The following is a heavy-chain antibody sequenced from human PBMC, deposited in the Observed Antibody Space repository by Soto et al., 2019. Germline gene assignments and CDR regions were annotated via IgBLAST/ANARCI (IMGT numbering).Heavy chain of an antibody. CDR1: GFTFSSYG. CDR3: AKVQRSERWLEWLFYYYYGMDV. CDR2: ISYDGSNK. D-gene: IGHD3-3*01. V-gene: IGHV3-30*18. J-gene: IGHJ6*02. Sequence: GGSLRLSCAASGFTFSSYGMHWVRQAPGKGLEWVAVISYDGSNKYYADSVKGRFTISRDNSKNTLYLQMNSLRAEDTAVYYCAKVQRSERWLEWLFYYYYGMDVWGQGTTVTVS.